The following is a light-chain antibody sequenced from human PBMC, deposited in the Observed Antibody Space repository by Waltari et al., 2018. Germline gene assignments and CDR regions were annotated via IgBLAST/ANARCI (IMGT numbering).Light chain of an antibody. CDR1: DSNIGAGYD. J-gene: IGLJ3*02. CDR2: GSS. V-gene: IGLV1-40*01. CDR3: QSYDTSLSVV. Sequence: QSVLPQPPSVSGAPGQRVTISCTGSDSNIGAGYDVPWYQPLPRAAPKLLIYGSSSRPLGVPDRFFGSTSGTSASLAITGLQAEDEGDYYCQSYDTSLSVVFGGGTKLTVL.